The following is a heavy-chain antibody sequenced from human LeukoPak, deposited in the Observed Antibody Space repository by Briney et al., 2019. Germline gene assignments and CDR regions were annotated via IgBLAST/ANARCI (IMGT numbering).Heavy chain of an antibody. CDR2: IWYDGSNK. D-gene: IGHD3-22*01. CDR3: AKGNYDSSGYYYFDY. V-gene: IGHV3-33*06. Sequence: PGRSLRLSCAASGFTFSSYGMHWVRQAPGKGLEWVAVIWYDGSNKYYADSVKGRFTISRDNSKNTLYLQMNSLRAEDTAVYYCAKGNYDSSGYYYFDYWGQGTLVIVSS. J-gene: IGHJ4*02. CDR1: GFTFSSYG.